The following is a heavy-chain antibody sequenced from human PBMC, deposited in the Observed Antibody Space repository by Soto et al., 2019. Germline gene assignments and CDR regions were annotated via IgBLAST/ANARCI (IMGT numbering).Heavy chain of an antibody. Sequence: GGSLRLSCAASGFTFSSYWMSWVRQAPGKGLEWVANIKQDGSEKYYVDSVKDRFTISRDNAKNSLYLQMNSLRAEDSAVYYGARVYPGSGWPYHYYGMDVWGQGTTVTVSS. CDR3: ARVYPGSGWPYHYYGMDV. CDR1: GFTFSSYW. J-gene: IGHJ6*02. CDR2: IKQDGSEK. V-gene: IGHV3-7*01. D-gene: IGHD6-19*01.